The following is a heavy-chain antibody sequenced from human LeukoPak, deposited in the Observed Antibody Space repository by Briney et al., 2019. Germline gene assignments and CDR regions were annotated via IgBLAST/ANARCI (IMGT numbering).Heavy chain of an antibody. D-gene: IGHD1-1*01. CDR1: GDSIIGYY. CDR2: IHYSGSS. J-gene: IGHJ4*02. CDR3: ARGERLGPDF. Sequence: SETLSLTCTVSGDSIIGYYWTWIRQPPGKGLEWIGYIHYSGSSNYNPSLQSRVTISVDTSRGHFSLKLSSATAADTAVYYCARGERLGPDFWGQGTLVTVSS. V-gene: IGHV4-59*01.